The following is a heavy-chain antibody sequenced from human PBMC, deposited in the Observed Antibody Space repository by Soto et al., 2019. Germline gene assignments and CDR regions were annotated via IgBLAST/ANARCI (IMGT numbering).Heavy chain of an antibody. CDR1: GVTFSSYW. J-gene: IGHJ6*02. D-gene: IGHD2-2*01. CDR2: INGDGSST. V-gene: IGHV3-74*01. Sequence: GGSLRLSCAASGVTFSSYWMHWVRQAPGKGLVWVSRINGDGSSTSYADSVKGRSTISRDNAKNTVYLQMSSLRAEDTAVYYCARGYQLPQSRYYYYGMDVWGQGTTVTVSS. CDR3: ARGYQLPQSRYYYYGMDV.